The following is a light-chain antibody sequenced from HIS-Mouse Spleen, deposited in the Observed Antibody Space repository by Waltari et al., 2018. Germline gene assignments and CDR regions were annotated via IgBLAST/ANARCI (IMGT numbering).Light chain of an antibody. CDR1: SSDVGGYNY. J-gene: IGLJ3*02. CDR3: SSYTSSSTNWV. Sequence: QSALTQPASVSGSPGQSITISCTGTSSDVGGYNYVSWYQQHTGKAPKLMIYDVSNRPCGVSNRFSGSKSGNTASLTISGLQAEDEADYYCSSYTSSSTNWVFGGGTKLTVL. CDR2: DVS. V-gene: IGLV2-14*03.